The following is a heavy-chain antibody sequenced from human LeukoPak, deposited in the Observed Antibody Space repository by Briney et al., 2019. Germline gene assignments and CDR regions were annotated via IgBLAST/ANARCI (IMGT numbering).Heavy chain of an antibody. J-gene: IGHJ4*02. CDR1: GFTFSRFG. CDR2: ISNDGNKR. Sequence: PGGSLRLSCEVSGFTFSRFGFHWVRQAPGKGLEWVSFISNDGNKRNYGDSVKGRFTISRGNAKNSLYLQMNSLRAEDTALYYCAKGQEWELLQTAFDYWGQGTLVTVSS. CDR3: AKGQEWELLQTAFDY. V-gene: IGHV3-30*18. D-gene: IGHD1-26*01.